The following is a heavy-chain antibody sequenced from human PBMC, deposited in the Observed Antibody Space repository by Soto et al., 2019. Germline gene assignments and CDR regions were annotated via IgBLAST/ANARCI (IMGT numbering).Heavy chain of an antibody. CDR1: GFTFDDYA. J-gene: IGHJ4*02. CDR3: AKDSDYGDFKGLDY. V-gene: IGHV3-9*01. CDR2: LSWNSGSI. Sequence: EVQLVESGGGLVQPGRSLRLSCAASGFTFDDYALHWVRHAPGKGLEWVSGLSWNSGSIGYADSVKGRFTISRDNAKNSLYLQMNSLRDEDTALYYCAKDSDYGDFKGLDYWGQGTLVTVSS. D-gene: IGHD4-17*01.